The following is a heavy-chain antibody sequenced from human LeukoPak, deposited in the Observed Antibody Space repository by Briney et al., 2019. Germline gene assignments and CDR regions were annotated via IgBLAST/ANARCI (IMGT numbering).Heavy chain of an antibody. D-gene: IGHD5-18*01. CDR3: ARGRRNTAMVYFFDY. J-gene: IGHJ4*02. Sequence: GSLRLSCAASGFTFSSYTINWVRQAPGKGLEWVSSISGSSYYIYYADSVRGRFTTSRDNAKNSVYLQMNSLRAEDTAVYFCARGRRNTAMVYFFDYWGQGTLVTVYS. V-gene: IGHV3-21*03. CDR1: GFTFSSYT. CDR2: ISGSSYYI.